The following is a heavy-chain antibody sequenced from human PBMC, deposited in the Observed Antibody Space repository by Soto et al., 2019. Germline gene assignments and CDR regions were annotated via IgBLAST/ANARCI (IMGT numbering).Heavy chain of an antibody. Sequence: SETLSLTCTVSGDSISSGTHYWNWIRQHPGKGLEWIGYISSSGNSYYSPSLKSRVFMSVDTSKNLFSLKLSSVTAADTAIYYCVGRLTFIYNYFDSWGQGTKVTVSS. CDR3: VGRLTFIYNYFDS. J-gene: IGHJ4*02. CDR1: GDSISSGTHY. CDR2: ISSSGNS. V-gene: IGHV4-31*03. D-gene: IGHD2-8*01.